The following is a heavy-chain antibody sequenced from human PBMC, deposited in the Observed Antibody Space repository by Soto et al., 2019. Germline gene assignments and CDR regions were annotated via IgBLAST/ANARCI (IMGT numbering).Heavy chain of an antibody. D-gene: IGHD3-3*01. CDR2: ISSSSSYI. V-gene: IGHV3-21*04. Sequence: GGSLRLSCAASGFTFSSYSMNWVRQAPGKGLEWVSSISSSSSYIYYADSVKGRFTISRDNSKNTLYLQMNSLRAEDTAVYYCAKEDDFWSGYYGMDVWGQGTTVTVSS. J-gene: IGHJ6*02. CDR3: AKEDDFWSGYYGMDV. CDR1: GFTFSSYS.